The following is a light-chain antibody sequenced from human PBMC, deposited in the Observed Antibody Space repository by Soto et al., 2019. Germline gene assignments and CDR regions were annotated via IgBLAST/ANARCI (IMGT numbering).Light chain of an antibody. CDR1: QRFGSSN. J-gene: IGKJ1*01. CDR3: KQYGNSPWT. CDR2: STY. Sequence: EIVLTQSPGTLSLSPGERGTLSCRASQRFGSSNLAWYQQKPGQAPRLLIYSTYSRATGIQDRFSGSGSGTDFTLTIRRLEPEDFAVYYCKQYGNSPWTFGQGTKVDI. V-gene: IGKV3-20*01.